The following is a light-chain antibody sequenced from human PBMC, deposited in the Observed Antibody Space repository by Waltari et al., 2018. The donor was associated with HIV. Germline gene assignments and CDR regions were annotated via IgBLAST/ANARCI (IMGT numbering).Light chain of an antibody. CDR3: QHYHNWPPYT. V-gene: IGKV3-15*01. CDR2: GAS. Sequence: EIVMTQSPATLSVSPGERATLSCRASQNINSNLAWYQQKPGQAPRLLIYGASTRATGIPARFSGSGSGTEFTLIISSLQSEDFAVFYCQHYHNWPPYTFGQGTKLEIK. J-gene: IGKJ2*01. CDR1: QNINSN.